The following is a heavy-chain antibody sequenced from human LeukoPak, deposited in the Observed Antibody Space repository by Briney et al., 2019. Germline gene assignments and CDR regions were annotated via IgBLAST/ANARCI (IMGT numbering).Heavy chain of an antibody. Sequence: ASVKVSCKASGYTFTSYYMHWVRQAPGQGLEWMGIINSSGGSTSYAQKFQDRVTMTRDTSTSTVYMELSSLRSEDTAVYYCARDVASSGYYWDWGQGTLVTVSS. CDR2: INSSGGST. CDR3: ARDVASSGYYWD. V-gene: IGHV1-46*01. D-gene: IGHD3-22*01. J-gene: IGHJ4*02. CDR1: GYTFTSYY.